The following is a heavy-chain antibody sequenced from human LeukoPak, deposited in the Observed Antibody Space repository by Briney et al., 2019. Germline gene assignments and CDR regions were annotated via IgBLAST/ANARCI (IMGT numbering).Heavy chain of an antibody. Sequence: SETLSLTCTVSGGSISRSSYYWGWIRQPPGRGLEWLGSIYYSGSTSYNPPLKSRVTISVDTPRNQFSLQLGSGTAADTAVYYCARKYSSSWSWFDPGGQGPLVTVSS. CDR1: GGSISRSSYY. CDR2: IYYSGST. J-gene: IGHJ5*02. CDR3: ARKYSSSWSWFDP. V-gene: IGHV4-39*01. D-gene: IGHD6-13*01.